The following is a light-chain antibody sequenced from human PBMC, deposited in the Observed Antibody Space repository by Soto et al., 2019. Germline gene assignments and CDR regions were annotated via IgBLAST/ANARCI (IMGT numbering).Light chain of an antibody. CDR2: EVG. CDR1: NDDVGYYDY. CDR3: SSYTSSSDPFV. J-gene: IGLJ1*01. Sequence: QSAPTQPASVSGSPGQSITISCTGTNDDVGYYDYVSWYQQHPGKAPKVIIYEVGHRPSGVSNRFSGSKSGNTASLTISGLQAEDEADYYCSSYTSSSDPFVFGTGTKVTVL. V-gene: IGLV2-14*01.